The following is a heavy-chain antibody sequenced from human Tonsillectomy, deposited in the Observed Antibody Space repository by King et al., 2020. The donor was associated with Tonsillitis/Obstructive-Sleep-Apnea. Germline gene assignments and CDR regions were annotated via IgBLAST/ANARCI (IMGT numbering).Heavy chain of an antibody. J-gene: IGHJ5*02. D-gene: IGHD3-10*01. Sequence: VQLQESGPGLVKPSETLSPTCTVSGGSISSYYWSWIRQPPGKGLEWIGYIYYSGSTNYNPSLKSRVTISVDTSKNQFSLKLSSVTAADTAVYYCARGFPMVRGVKAVSYWFDPWGQGTLVTVSS. CDR3: ARGFPMVRGVKAVSYWFDP. V-gene: IGHV4-59*01. CDR1: GGSISSYY. CDR2: IYYSGST.